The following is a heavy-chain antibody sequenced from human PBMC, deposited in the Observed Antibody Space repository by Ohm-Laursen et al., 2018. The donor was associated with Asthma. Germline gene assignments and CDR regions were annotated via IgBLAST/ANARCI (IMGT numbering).Heavy chain of an antibody. V-gene: IGHV4-31*02. CDR2: IYYSGIT. Sequence: TLSLTWTVSGDPISSGNNYWSWIRQHPGKGLEWIGYIYYSGITYSNPSLRSRVSISVDTSKNQFSLKLSPVTAADTAVYYCARGTFYYESTGYYFFDHWGQGALVTVSS. D-gene: IGHD3-22*01. CDR3: ARGTFYYESTGYYFFDH. CDR1: GDPISSGNNY. J-gene: IGHJ4*02.